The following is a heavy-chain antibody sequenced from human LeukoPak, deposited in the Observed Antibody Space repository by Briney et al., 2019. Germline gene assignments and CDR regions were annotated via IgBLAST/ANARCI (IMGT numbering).Heavy chain of an antibody. V-gene: IGHV1-18*01. CDR2: ISAYNGNT. D-gene: IGHD3-10*01. CDR1: GYTFTSYG. J-gene: IGHJ4*02. CDR3: ARDPAYGSGSYYFEGFDY. Sequence: ASVKVSRKASGYTFTSYGISWVRQAPGQGLEWMGWISAYNGNTNYAQKLQGRVTMTTDTSTSTAYMELRSLRSDDTAVYYCARDPAYGSGSYYFEGFDYWGQGTLVTVSS.